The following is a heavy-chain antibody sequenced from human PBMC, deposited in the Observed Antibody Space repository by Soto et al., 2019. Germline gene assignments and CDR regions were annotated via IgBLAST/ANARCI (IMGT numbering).Heavy chain of an antibody. CDR3: ARGGGVGVAGSAAFDM. CDR2: INPATGAA. CDR1: GYPVTAYY. J-gene: IGHJ3*02. D-gene: IGHD3-3*01. V-gene: IGHV1-2*02. Sequence: QLHLVQSGAVVKKPGASVTVSRSASGYPVTAYYMHWVRQAPGRGLEWMGGINPATGAAKYTQTFQGRVTMTRDTSTSTVFMELSGLTSEDTAVFYCARGGGVGVAGSAAFDMWGQGTLVTVSS.